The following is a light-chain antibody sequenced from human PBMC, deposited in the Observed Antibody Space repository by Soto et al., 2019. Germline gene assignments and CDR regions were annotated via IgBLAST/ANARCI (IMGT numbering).Light chain of an antibody. CDR3: SSYGASSTL. J-gene: IGLJ3*02. CDR2: DVS. Sequence: QSALTQPASLSGSPGQSITISCTGTSSDIGSYNYVSWYQQHPGKAPKLMIFDVSYRPSGISDRFSGSKSGNTASLTISGPQPEVETDYYCSSYGASSTLFGGGTMVTVL. CDR1: SSDIGSYNY. V-gene: IGLV2-14*03.